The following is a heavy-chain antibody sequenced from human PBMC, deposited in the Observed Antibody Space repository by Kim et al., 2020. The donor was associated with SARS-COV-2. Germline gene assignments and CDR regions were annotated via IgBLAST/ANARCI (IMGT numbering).Heavy chain of an antibody. CDR2: ISDSGGST. J-gene: IGHJ4*02. Sequence: GGSLRLSCAASGFTFSSYAMSWVRQAPGKGLEWVAAISDSGGSTYYADSGKGRFTISRDNSKNTLYLQMNSLRAEDTAVYYCARYSSGWSLDYWGQGTLVTVSS. D-gene: IGHD6-19*01. V-gene: IGHV3-23*01. CDR3: ARYSSGWSLDY. CDR1: GFTFSSYA.